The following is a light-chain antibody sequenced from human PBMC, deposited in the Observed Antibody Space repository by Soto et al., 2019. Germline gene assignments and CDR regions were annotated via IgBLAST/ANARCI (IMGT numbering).Light chain of an antibody. CDR3: SSYTTSSTVV. Sequence: QSVLTQPASVFGAPGQSITISSPGTSSDVGGYNFVSWYQQHPGKAPKLMIYEVSNRPSGVSNRISGSKSGNTASLTISGLQPEDEADYYCSSYTTSSTVVFGTGTKVTVL. V-gene: IGLV2-14*03. CDR2: EVS. J-gene: IGLJ1*01. CDR1: SSDVGGYNF.